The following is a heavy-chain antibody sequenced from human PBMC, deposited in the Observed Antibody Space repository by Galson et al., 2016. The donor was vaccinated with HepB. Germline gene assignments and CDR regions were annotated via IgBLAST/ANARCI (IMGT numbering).Heavy chain of an antibody. CDR3: ANGGGYSYATRVDY. D-gene: IGHD5-18*01. CDR1: GFTFSGYK. Sequence: SLRLSCAASGFTFSGYKMNWVRQAPGKALEWVSYISTTSSAIYYADSVKGRFSISRDNAESSLYLQMNSLRDEDTAVYYCANGGGYSYATRVDYWGQGTLATVSS. V-gene: IGHV3-48*02. J-gene: IGHJ4*02. CDR2: ISTTSSAI.